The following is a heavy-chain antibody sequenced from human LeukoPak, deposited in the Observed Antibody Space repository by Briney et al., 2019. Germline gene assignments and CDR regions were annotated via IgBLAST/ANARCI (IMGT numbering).Heavy chain of an antibody. CDR3: AKAGDSYGYEGFDY. V-gene: IGHV3-30*04. J-gene: IGHJ4*02. Sequence: GRSLRLSCAASGFTFSSYAMHWVRQAPGKGLEWVAVISYDGSNKYYADSVKGRFTISRDNSKNTLYLQMNSLRAEDTAVYYCAKAGDSYGYEGFDYWGQGTLVTVSS. CDR2: ISYDGSNK. CDR1: GFTFSSYA. D-gene: IGHD5-18*01.